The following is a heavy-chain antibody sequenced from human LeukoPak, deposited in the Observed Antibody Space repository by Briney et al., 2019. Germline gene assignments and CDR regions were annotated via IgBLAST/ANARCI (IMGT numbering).Heavy chain of an antibody. J-gene: IGHJ4*02. D-gene: IGHD3-3*01. CDR1: SAANSRYY. CDR2: IYYSGSS. V-gene: IGHV4-59*08. Sequence: SPTLALTCTSNSAANSRYYWRWIRQTPEKRLEWIGYIYYSGSSNYNPSLKSRLTISLDTSQRQFSLRLRSVTAADTALYYCTRGSYDVLSGYSTLGEYWGQGTLVTGSS. CDR3: TRGSYDVLSGYSTLGEY.